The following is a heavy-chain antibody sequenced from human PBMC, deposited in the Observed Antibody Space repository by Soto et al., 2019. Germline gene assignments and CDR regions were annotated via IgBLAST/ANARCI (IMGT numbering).Heavy chain of an antibody. CDR1: GGTFISYA. Sequence: SSVKVSCKASGGTFISYAISWVRQAPGQGLEWMGGIIPIFGTANYAQKFQGRVTITADESTSTAYMELSSLRSEDTAVYYCAFQGYDFWSGLPYYYYGMDVWGQGTTVTVSS. CDR3: AFQGYDFWSGLPYYYYGMDV. CDR2: IIPIFGTA. V-gene: IGHV1-69*13. D-gene: IGHD3-3*01. J-gene: IGHJ6*02.